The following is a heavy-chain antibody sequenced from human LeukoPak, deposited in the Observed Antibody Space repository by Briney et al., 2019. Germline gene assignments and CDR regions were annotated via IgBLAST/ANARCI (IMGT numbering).Heavy chain of an antibody. CDR2: ISSNGGST. CDR3: AREVAAAGPFDY. J-gene: IGHJ4*02. D-gene: IGHD6-13*01. CDR1: RFTFSSYA. Sequence: GGSLRLSCAASRFTFSSYAMSWVRQAPGKGLEWVSAISSNGGSTYYANSVKGRFTISRDNSKNTLYLQMGSLRAEDMAVYYCAREVAAAGPFDYWGQGTLVTVSS. V-gene: IGHV3-64*01.